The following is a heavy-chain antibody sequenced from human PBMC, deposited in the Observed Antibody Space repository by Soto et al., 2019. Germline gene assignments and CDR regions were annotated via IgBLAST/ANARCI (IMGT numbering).Heavy chain of an antibody. CDR2: IYWSGDE. V-gene: IGHV2-5*01. J-gene: IGHJ3*02. CDR1: GFSLSTSGVG. D-gene: IGHD6-6*01. CDR3: ARGLATLPVFAFDI. Sequence: SGPTLVNPTQTLTLTCSFSGFSLSTSGVGVGWIRQSPGKALEWLALIYWSGDEHYRPSLKSRLSIIKDTSKNHVVLIITDMDPVDTATYYCARGLATLPVFAFDIWGQGTMVTVSS.